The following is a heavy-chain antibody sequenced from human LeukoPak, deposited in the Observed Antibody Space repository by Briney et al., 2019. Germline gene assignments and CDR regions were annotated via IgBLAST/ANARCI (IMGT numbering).Heavy chain of an antibody. CDR3: ARVTGLQLVQGLDY. D-gene: IGHD6-13*01. Sequence: GGSLRVSCAASGFTFSSYGMHWVRQAPGKGLEWVASISSSSSSIYYADSVKGRFTISRDNAKNSLYLQMNSLRAEDTAVHYCARVTGLQLVQGLDYWGQGTLVTVSS. V-gene: IGHV3-21*01. CDR1: GFTFSSYG. CDR2: ISSSSSSI. J-gene: IGHJ4*02.